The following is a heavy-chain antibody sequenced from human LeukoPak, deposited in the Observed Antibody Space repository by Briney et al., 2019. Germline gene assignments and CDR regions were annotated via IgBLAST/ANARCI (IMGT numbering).Heavy chain of an antibody. D-gene: IGHD2-2*01. CDR3: ARFVEGPANNWFDP. J-gene: IGHJ5*02. Sequence: ASVKVSCKASGYTFTGYYMHWVRQAPGQGLEWMGWINPNSGGTNYAQKFQGRVTMTRDTSISTAYMELSRLRSDDTAVYYCARFVEGPANNWFDPWGQGTLVTVSS. CDR1: GYTFTGYY. CDR2: INPNSGGT. V-gene: IGHV1-2*02.